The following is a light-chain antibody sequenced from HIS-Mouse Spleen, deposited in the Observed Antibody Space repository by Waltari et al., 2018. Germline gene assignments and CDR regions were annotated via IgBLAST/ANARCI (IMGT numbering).Light chain of an antibody. CDR2: GAS. CDR1: QSVSSN. CDR3: QQYNNWPPAYT. Sequence: EIVITQSPATLSVSPGERATLSCRASQSVSSNLAWYQQTPGQAPRLLIYGASTRATGIPARFSGSGSGTEFTLTISSMQSEDFAVYYCQQYNNWPPAYTFGQGTKLEIK. V-gene: IGKV3-15*01. J-gene: IGKJ2*01.